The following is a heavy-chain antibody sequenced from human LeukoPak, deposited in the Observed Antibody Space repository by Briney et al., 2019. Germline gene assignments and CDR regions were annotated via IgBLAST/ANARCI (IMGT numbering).Heavy chain of an antibody. CDR3: VSSGRNWFDP. CDR2: ISGSSSYI. Sequence: PGGSLRLSCAASGFTFSSYAMSWVRQAPGKGLEWVSAISGSSSYIYYADSVKGRFTISRDNAKNSLYLQMNSLRAEDTAVYYCVSSGRNWFDPWGQGTLVTVSS. V-gene: IGHV3-21*01. J-gene: IGHJ5*02. CDR1: GFTFSSYA. D-gene: IGHD2-15*01.